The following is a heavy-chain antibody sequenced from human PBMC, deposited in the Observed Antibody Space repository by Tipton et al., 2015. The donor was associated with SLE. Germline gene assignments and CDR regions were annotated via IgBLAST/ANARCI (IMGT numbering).Heavy chain of an antibody. CDR3: ARVGPYGDYSGD. D-gene: IGHD4-17*01. Sequence: SLRLSCSASGFTFSSFAMNWVRQAPGKGLQSVAVIYTGHSTYYADSVKGRFTISRDNSKNTLFLQMNSLRAEDTAVYYCARVGPYGDYSGDWGQGTLVTVSS. J-gene: IGHJ4*02. CDR2: VIYTGHST. V-gene: IGHV3-23*03. CDR1: GFTFSSFA.